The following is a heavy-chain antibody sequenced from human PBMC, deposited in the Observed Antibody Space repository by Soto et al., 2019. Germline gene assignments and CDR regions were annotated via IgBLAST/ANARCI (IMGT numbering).Heavy chain of an antibody. D-gene: IGHD6-13*01. CDR3: GRGPSPRAPAGGTPYYFAMDV. CDR1: GYDFTAYD. CDR2: MNPINGAT. J-gene: IGHJ6*02. Sequence: GALVKVSCKASGYDFTAYDTNWVRQASGQGLEWMGWMNPINGATGSARRFQGRVSMTRNTATGTAYLELTSLRSDDSAVYYCGRGPSPRAPAGGTPYYFAMDVWGQGTTVTVSS. V-gene: IGHV1-8*02.